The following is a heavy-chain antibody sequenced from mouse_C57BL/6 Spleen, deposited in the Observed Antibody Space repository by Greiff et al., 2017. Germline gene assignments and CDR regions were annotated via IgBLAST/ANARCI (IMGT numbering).Heavy chain of an antibody. V-gene: IGHV1-81*01. D-gene: IGHD1-1*01. Sequence: QVQLKESGAELARPGASVKLSCKASGYTFTSYGISWVKQRTGQGLEWIGEIYPRSGNTYYNEKFKGKATRTAYKSSSTAYMELRSLTSEDSSVYFCGGTTVGARAYWGQGTLVTVSA. CDR3: GGTTVGARAY. J-gene: IGHJ3*01. CDR2: IYPRSGNT. CDR1: GYTFTSYG.